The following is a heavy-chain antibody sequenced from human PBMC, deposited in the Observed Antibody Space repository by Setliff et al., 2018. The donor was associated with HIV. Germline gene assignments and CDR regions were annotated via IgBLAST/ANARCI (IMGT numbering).Heavy chain of an antibody. Sequence: SETLSLTCAVYGGSFSGYYWSWIRQPPGKGLEWIGHIFIGGRTDYRPSLKSRLTVSLDTSKNQLSLKLSSVTAADTAVYYCARVEVIAVAGSRFNSYYIDVWGKGTSVTVSS. CDR2: IFIGGRT. CDR3: ARVEVIAVAGSRFNSYYIDV. D-gene: IGHD6-19*01. V-gene: IGHV4-34*12. J-gene: IGHJ6*03. CDR1: GGSFSGYY.